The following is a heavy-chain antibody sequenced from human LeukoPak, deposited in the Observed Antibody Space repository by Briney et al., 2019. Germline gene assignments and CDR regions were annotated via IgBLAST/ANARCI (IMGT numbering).Heavy chain of an antibody. D-gene: IGHD3-10*01. Sequence: GSLRLSCAASGSTFSNYAMSWVRQAPGKGLEWVSTFSGSGGSTYYADSVKGRFTISRDNSKNTLYLQMNSLRAEDTAVYYCAKIITMVRGVITNREYYYGMDVWGQGTTVTVSS. CDR3: AKIITMVRGVITNREYYYGMDV. J-gene: IGHJ6*02. V-gene: IGHV3-23*01. CDR2: FSGSGGST. CDR1: GSTFSNYA.